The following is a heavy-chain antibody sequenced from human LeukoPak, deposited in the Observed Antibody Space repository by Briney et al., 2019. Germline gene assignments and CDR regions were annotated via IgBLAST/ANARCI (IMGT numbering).Heavy chain of an antibody. CDR1: GGSISSSSYY. D-gene: IGHD1-26*01. V-gene: IGHV4-39*07. J-gene: IGHJ6*03. CDR2: IYYSGST. Sequence: PSETLSLTCTVSGGSISSSSYYWGWIRQPPGKGLEWIGGIYYSGSTYYNPSLKSQVTISVDTSKNQFSLKLSSVTAADTAVYYCAREVPSYSGSYYPYYYYYMDVWGKGTTVTVSS. CDR3: AREVPSYSGSYYPYYYYYMDV.